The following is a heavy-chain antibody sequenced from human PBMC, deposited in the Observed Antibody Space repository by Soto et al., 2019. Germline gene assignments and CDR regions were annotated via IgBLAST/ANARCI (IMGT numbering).Heavy chain of an antibody. Sequence: PSETLSLTCTVSGGSISSYYWSWIRQPPGKGLEWIGYIYYSGSTNYNPSLKSRVTISVDTSKNQFSLSLSSVTAADTAVYYCARDLLRLNREQWGQGTLVTVSS. CDR3: ARDLLRLNREQ. J-gene: IGHJ4*02. V-gene: IGHV4-59*01. CDR2: IYYSGST. CDR1: GGSISSYY. D-gene: IGHD1-1*01.